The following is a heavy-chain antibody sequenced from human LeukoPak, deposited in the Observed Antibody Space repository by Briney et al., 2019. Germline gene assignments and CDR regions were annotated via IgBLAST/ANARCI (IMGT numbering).Heavy chain of an antibody. J-gene: IGHJ1*01. Sequence: ASVKVSCKASGYTFTGYYMHWVRQAPGQGLEWMGWINPNSGGANYAQKFQGRDTMTRDTSISTAYMELSRLRSDDTAVYYCARVEGGWDSSGYYFEYFQHWGQGTLVTVSS. CDR2: INPNSGGA. V-gene: IGHV1-2*02. CDR1: GYTFTGYY. D-gene: IGHD3-22*01. CDR3: ARVEGGWDSSGYYFEYFQH.